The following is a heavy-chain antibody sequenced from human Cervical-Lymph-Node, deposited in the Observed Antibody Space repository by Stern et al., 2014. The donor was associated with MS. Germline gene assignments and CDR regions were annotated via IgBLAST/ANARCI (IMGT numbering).Heavy chain of an antibody. J-gene: IGHJ4*02. CDR2: ISYDGNHK. CDR1: GFTFSSYG. CDR3: ARDYEDTSMLFDH. V-gene: IGHV3-30*03. D-gene: IGHD2-8*01. Sequence: VQLVQSGGAVVQPGRSLRLSGAASGFTFSSYGMHWVRQAPGKGLEWVTVISYDGNHKYYAASVKGRFTISRDNSKNTLHLQMNSVTPDDTAIYYCARDYEDTSMLFDHWGQGTLVTVSS.